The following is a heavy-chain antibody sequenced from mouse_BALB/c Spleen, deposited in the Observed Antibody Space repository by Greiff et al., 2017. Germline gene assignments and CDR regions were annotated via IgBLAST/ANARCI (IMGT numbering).Heavy chain of an antibody. J-gene: IGHJ4*01. CDR2: INPSSGYT. CDR3: AREGLLYGYDGDYYAMDY. CDR1: GYTFTSYT. D-gene: IGHD2-2*01. Sequence: VQLQQSAAELARPGASVKMSCKASGYTFTSYTMHWVKQRPGQGLEWIGYINPSSGYTEYNQKFKDKTTLTADKSSSTAYMQLSSLTSEDSAVYYCAREGLLYGYDGDYYAMDYWGQGTSVTVSS. V-gene: IGHV1-4*02.